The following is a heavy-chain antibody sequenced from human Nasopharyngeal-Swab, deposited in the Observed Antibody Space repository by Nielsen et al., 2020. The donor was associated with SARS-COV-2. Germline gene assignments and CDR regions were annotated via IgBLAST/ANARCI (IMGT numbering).Heavy chain of an antibody. CDR2: ISYDGTNK. D-gene: IGHD1-26*01. Sequence: GESLKISCAASGFAFSSYAVHWARQAPGKGLEWVAVISYDGTNKHYADSVKGRFTISRDNSKNTLYLQMNSLRGDDTAVYYCVRAAVGDVTGWFDPWGQGTLVTVSS. CDR1: GFAFSSYA. CDR3: VRAAVGDVTGWFDP. J-gene: IGHJ5*02. V-gene: IGHV3-30*04.